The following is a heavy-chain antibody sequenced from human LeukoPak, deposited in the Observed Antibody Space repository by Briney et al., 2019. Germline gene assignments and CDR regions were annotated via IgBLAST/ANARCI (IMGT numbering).Heavy chain of an antibody. Sequence: GGSLRPSCAASGFTFSSYAMHWVRQAPGKGLEWVAVISYDGSNKYYADSVKGRFTISRDNSKNTLYLQMNSLRAEDTAVYYCARDPRITIFGVVIIGGNFDYWGQGTLVTVSS. CDR2: ISYDGSNK. CDR3: ARDPRITIFGVVIIGGNFDY. D-gene: IGHD3-3*01. CDR1: GFTFSSYA. V-gene: IGHV3-30*04. J-gene: IGHJ4*02.